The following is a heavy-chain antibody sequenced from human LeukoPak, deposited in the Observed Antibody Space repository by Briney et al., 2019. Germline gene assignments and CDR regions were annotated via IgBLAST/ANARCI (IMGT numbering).Heavy chain of an antibody. CDR3: ASDNLGYCSGGSCYAGYDY. Sequence: PSETLSLTCTVSSYSISSGYYWGWIRQPPGKGLEWIGSIYHSGSTYYNPSLKSRVTISVDTSKNQFSLKLSSVTAADTAVYYCASDNLGYCSGGSCYAGYDYWGQGTLVTVSS. CDR1: SYSISSGYY. V-gene: IGHV4-38-2*02. J-gene: IGHJ4*02. CDR2: IYHSGST. D-gene: IGHD2-15*01.